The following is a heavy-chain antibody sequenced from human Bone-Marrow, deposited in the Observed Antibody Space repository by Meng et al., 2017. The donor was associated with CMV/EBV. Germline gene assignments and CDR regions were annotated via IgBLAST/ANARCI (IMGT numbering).Heavy chain of an antibody. Sequence: GGSLRLSCAASGFTVSSNYMSWVRQAPGKGLEWVSVIYSGGSTYYADSVKGRFTISRDNSKNTLYLQMNSLRAEDTAVYYCASESATHLGGRIYYHGMDVWGQGTTVTVSS. CDR1: GFTVSSNY. D-gene: IGHD1-26*01. V-gene: IGHV3-66*02. J-gene: IGHJ6*02. CDR2: IYSGGST. CDR3: ASESATHLGGRIYYHGMDV.